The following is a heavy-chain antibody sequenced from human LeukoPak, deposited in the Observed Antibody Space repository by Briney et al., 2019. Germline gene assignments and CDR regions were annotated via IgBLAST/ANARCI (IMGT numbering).Heavy chain of an antibody. V-gene: IGHV3-11*01. CDR1: GFTFSDYY. CDR3: ARDPLYYDSSGYSY. D-gene: IGHD3-22*01. CDR2: ISSSGSTI. J-gene: IGHJ4*02. Sequence: GGSLRLSCAASGFTFSDYYMSWVRQAPGRGLEWVSYISSSGSTIYYADSVKGRFTISRDNAKNSLYLQMNSLRAEDTAVYYCARDPLYYDSSGYSYWGQGTLVTVSS.